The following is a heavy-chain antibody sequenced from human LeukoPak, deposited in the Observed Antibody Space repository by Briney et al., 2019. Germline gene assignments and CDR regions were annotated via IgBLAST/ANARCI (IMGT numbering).Heavy chain of an antibody. D-gene: IGHD3-10*01. CDR1: GYIFTDYY. CDR3: ARVSPPTYYYGSGSVRKQFDP. CDR2: INSNSGGT. Sequence: GASVKVSCKASGYIFTDYYMHWVRQAPGHGLEWMGWINSNSGGTKSAQNFQGRVAMTRDTSISTAYMELSRLRSDDTAVYYCARVSPPTYYYGSGSVRKQFDPWGQGTLVTVSS. V-gene: IGHV1-2*02. J-gene: IGHJ5*02.